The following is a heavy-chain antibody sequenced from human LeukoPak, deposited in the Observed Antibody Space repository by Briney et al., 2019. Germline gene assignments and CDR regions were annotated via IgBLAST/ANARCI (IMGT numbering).Heavy chain of an antibody. J-gene: IGHJ4*02. V-gene: IGHV4-34*01. CDR3: VPEEKYSSGWYFFDY. CDR2: INHSGST. D-gene: IGHD6-19*01. Sequence: SETLSLTCAVYGGSFSGYYRSWIRQPPGKGLEWIGEINHSGSTNYNPSLKSRVTISVDTSKNQFSLKLSSVTAADTAVYYCVPEEKYSSGWYFFDYWGQGTLVTVSS. CDR1: GGSFSGYY.